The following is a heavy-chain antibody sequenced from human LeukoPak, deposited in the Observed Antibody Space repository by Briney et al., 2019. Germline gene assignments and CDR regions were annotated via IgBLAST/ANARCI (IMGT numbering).Heavy chain of an antibody. V-gene: IGHV1-69*05. D-gene: IGHD6-19*01. J-gene: IGHJ6*03. CDR2: IIPIFGTA. CDR3: ASSSKGYSSGFYYYYYMDV. CDR1: GGTFSSYA. Sequence: GSSVKVSCKASGGTFSSYAISWVRQAPGQGLEWMGGIIPIFGTANYAQKFQGRVTITTDESTSTAYMELSSLRSEDTAVYYCASSSKGYSSGFYYYYYMDVWGKGTTVIVSS.